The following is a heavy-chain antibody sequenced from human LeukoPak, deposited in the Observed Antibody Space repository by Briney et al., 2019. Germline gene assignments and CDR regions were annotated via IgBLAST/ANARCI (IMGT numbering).Heavy chain of an antibody. V-gene: IGHV4-34*01. J-gene: IGHJ5*02. Sequence: SETLSLTCAVYGGSFSGYYWSWIRQPPGEGLEWIGEINHSGSTNYNPSLKSRVTISVDTSKNQFSLKLSSVTAADTAVYYCARGPVITIFGVVITAASNWFDPWGQGTLVTVSS. CDR1: GGSFSGYY. CDR2: INHSGST. CDR3: ARGPVITIFGVVITAASNWFDP. D-gene: IGHD3-3*01.